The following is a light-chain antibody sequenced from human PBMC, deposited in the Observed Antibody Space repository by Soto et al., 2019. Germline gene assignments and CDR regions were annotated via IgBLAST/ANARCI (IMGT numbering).Light chain of an antibody. V-gene: IGKV3-20*01. CDR1: QSVSSNY. CDR3: QQYGSSPWT. CDR2: GAS. J-gene: IGKJ1*01. Sequence: EIVLTQSPGTLSLSPGERATLSCRASQSVSSNYLAWYQQKPGQAPRPLMYGASSRATGIPGRFSGSGAGTDFTLTISRLESEDFAVYYCQQYGSSPWTFGQGTKVDIK.